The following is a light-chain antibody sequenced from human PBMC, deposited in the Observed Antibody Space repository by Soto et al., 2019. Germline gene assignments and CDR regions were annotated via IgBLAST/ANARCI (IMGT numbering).Light chain of an antibody. V-gene: IGLV2-11*01. Sequence: QSALTQPRSVSGSPGQSVTISCTGTSSDVGDYNYVSWYQQHPGKAPKLMIYDVSKRPSGVPDRFSGSKSGNTASLTISGLQAEDEADYYCSSYTTSSTRVFGTGTKLTVL. CDR1: SSDVGDYNY. J-gene: IGLJ1*01. CDR2: DVS. CDR3: SSYTTSSTRV.